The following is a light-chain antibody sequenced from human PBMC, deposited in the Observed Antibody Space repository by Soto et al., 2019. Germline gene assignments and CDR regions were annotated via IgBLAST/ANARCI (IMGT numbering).Light chain of an antibody. CDR1: QGIRSY. CDR2: AAS. CDR3: QHLNSYPIT. V-gene: IGKV1-9*01. J-gene: IGKJ5*01. Sequence: DIQLTQSPSFLSASVGDRVTITCRASQGIRSYLAWYQQKPGKAPKLLIYAASTLQSGVPSRFSGSGSGTEFTLTTSSLQPEDFATYYCQHLNSYPITFGQGTRLEIK.